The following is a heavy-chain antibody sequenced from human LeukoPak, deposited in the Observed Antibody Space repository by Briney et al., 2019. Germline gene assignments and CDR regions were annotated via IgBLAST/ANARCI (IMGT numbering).Heavy chain of an antibody. D-gene: IGHD4-17*01. CDR3: AREDYGDFMYYFDY. CDR1: GFTFRTYW. Sequence: GGSLRLSCAASGFTFRTYWTSWVRQAPGKGLEWVANINQDGSEKNHVDSVKGRFTISRDNAKNSMYLQMNSLRAEDTAVYYCAREDYGDFMYYFDYWGQGTLVTVSS. J-gene: IGHJ4*02. CDR2: INQDGSEK. V-gene: IGHV3-7*03.